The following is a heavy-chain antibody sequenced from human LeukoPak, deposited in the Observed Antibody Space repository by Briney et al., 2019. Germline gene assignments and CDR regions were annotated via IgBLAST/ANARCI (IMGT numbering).Heavy chain of an antibody. V-gene: IGHV4-39*01. J-gene: IGHJ1*01. CDR1: GDSVSRSDSY. CDR2: IYYSGRT. D-gene: IGHD3-22*01. Sequence: KPSETLSLTCSVSGDSVSRSDSYWDWIRQPPGKGLEWIGTIYYSGRTYYSPSLKGRATMSVDPSNNQFSLSLRSVTAADTAIYYCARRRYYDGSGYLEWGQGTLLSVSS. CDR3: ARRRYYDGSGYLE.